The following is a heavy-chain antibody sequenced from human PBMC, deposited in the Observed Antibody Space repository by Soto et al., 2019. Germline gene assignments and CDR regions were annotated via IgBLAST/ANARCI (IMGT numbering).Heavy chain of an antibody. CDR2: ISGSGGST. CDR3: GRTTRVAAGRYYFDP. J-gene: IGHJ4*01. Sequence: GGSLRLSCAASGFTFSTYAMTWVRQAPGKGLEWVSTISGSGGSTYYADSVKGRSAISRDSSKNTVYLQMNSLRVDDTAVYYCGRTTRVAAGRYYFDPWGHGTLVTVSS. CDR1: GFTFSTYA. V-gene: IGHV3-23*01. D-gene: IGHD6-13*01.